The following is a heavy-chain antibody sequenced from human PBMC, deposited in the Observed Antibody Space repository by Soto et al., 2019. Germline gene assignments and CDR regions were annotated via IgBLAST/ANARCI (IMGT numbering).Heavy chain of an antibody. V-gene: IGHV1-46*01. Sequence: QVQLVQSGAEVKKPGASVKISCKASGYTFSSYYMDWVRQAPGQGLEWMGKSNTDGSTRYAQKFQGRVTMTRDTSASTVYMELTYLTSEDTAVYYCARDLEYDFYDFWGQGTLVTVSS. CDR1: GYTFSSYY. D-gene: IGHD3-3*01. CDR2: SNTDGST. CDR3: ARDLEYDFYDF. J-gene: IGHJ4*02.